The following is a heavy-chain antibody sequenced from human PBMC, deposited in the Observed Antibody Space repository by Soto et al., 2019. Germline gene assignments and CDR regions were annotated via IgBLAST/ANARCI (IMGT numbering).Heavy chain of an antibody. V-gene: IGHV3-11*01. Sequence: GGSLRLSCAASGFTFSDYYMSWIRQAPGKGLEWVSYISSSGSTIYYADSVKGRFTISRDNAKNSLYLQMNSLRAEDTAVYYCAREFVSWVMITFGGVTGPNWFDSWGQGTLVTVSS. CDR2: ISSSGSTI. D-gene: IGHD3-16*01. J-gene: IGHJ5*01. CDR3: AREFVSWVMITFGGVTGPNWFDS. CDR1: GFTFSDYY.